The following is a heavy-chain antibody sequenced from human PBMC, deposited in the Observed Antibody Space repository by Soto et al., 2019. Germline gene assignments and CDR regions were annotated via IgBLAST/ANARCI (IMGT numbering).Heavy chain of an antibody. Sequence: RASVKVSCKASGYSFTGYNMHWVRQAPGQGLEWMGWINPNSGGANYAQKFQDRVTMTRDTSITTAYMELSRLTSDDTAVYYCAREGSSSSEYFQHWGQGTLVTVSS. CDR3: AREGSSSSEYFQH. V-gene: IGHV1-2*02. CDR2: INPNSGGA. D-gene: IGHD6-6*01. CDR1: GYSFTGYN. J-gene: IGHJ1*01.